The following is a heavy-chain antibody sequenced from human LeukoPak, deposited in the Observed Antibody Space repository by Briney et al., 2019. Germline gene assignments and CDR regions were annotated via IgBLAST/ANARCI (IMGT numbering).Heavy chain of an antibody. D-gene: IGHD6-13*01. CDR2: INHSGSP. Sequence: SETLSLTCAVYGGSFSGYYWSWIRQPPGKGLEWIGEINHSGSPNYNPSLKSRVTISVDTSKNQFSLKLSSVTAADTAVYYCAREEDQQLILYWGQGNLVTVSS. CDR3: AREEDQQLILY. CDR1: GGSFSGYY. J-gene: IGHJ4*02. V-gene: IGHV4-34*01.